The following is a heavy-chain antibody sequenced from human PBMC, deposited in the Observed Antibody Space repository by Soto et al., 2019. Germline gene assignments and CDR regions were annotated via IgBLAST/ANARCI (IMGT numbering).Heavy chain of an antibody. CDR1: GFTFSNAW. Sequence: PGGSLRLSCAASGFTFSNAWMNWVRQAPGKGLEWVGRIKSKTDGGTTDYAAPVKGRFTISRDDSKNTLYLQMNSLKTEDTAVYYCTTDTYYDFWSGYYNSYYYYGMDVWGQGTTVTVS. D-gene: IGHD3-3*01. J-gene: IGHJ6*02. CDR3: TTDTYYDFWSGYYNSYYYYGMDV. V-gene: IGHV3-15*07. CDR2: IKSKTDGGTT.